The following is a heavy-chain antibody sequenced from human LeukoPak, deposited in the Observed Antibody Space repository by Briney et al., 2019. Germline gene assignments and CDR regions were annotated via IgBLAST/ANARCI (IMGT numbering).Heavy chain of an antibody. Sequence: SETLSLTCAVSGASITSYYWTWIRQPPGKGLEWIGYIYHTGNIKYNPSLNSRVTISIDTSKNQFSLRLSSVTAADTAVYYCARFGSGWWYNDYWGQGTLVTVSS. D-gene: IGHD6-19*01. J-gene: IGHJ4*02. CDR3: ARFGSGWWYNDY. V-gene: IGHV4-59*01. CDR2: IYHTGNI. CDR1: GASITSYY.